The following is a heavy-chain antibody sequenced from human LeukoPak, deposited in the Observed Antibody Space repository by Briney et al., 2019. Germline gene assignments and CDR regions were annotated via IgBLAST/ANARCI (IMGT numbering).Heavy chain of an antibody. CDR1: GFTVSSNY. D-gene: IGHD1-26*01. J-gene: IGHJ4*02. V-gene: IGHV3-53*05. CDR3: ARDQGVGADTYDY. CDR2: IYSGGST. Sequence: PGRSLRLSCAASGFTVSSNYMSWVRQAPGKGLEWVSVIYSGGSTYYADSVKGRFTISRDNSKNTLYLQMNSLRAEDTAVYYCARDQGVGADTYDYWGQGTLVTVSS.